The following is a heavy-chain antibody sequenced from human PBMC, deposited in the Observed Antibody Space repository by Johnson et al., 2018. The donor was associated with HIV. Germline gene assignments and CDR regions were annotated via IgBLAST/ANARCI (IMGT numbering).Heavy chain of an antibody. V-gene: IGHV3-20*04. J-gene: IGHJ3*02. D-gene: IGHD3-22*01. CDR2: INWNGANT. CDR3: ARDMYFYERSGYSDALDI. Sequence: VQLVESGGGVVRPGGSLRLSCAASGFTFDDYGMSWVRQTPGQGLEWVSTINWNGANTGYADSVKGRFTISRDTAKNSLYLQMNSLSAGDTALYYCARDMYFYERSGYSDALDIWGQGTMVTVSS. CDR1: GFTFDDYG.